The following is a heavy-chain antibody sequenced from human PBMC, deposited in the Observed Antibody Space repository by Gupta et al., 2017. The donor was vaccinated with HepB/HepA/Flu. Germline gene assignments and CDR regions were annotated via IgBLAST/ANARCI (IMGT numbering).Heavy chain of an antibody. Sequence: EVQLVESGGGLVQPGGSLRLSCEVSGFSVTAYWMHWVRHLPGRGLEWVSRITSDGRTTSHADSVRGRLTISRDNTKNTVYLQMNSLRGDDTAVYYCARDGLSTTPFDYWGQGTSVTVSS. CDR2: ITSDGRTT. V-gene: IGHV3-74*01. CDR3: ARDGLSTTPFDY. D-gene: IGHD1-7*01. CDR1: GFSVTAYW. J-gene: IGHJ4*02.